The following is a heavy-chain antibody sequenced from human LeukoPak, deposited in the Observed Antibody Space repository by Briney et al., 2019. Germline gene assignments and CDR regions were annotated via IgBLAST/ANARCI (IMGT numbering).Heavy chain of an antibody. CDR3: ARDYERVYYYYYGMDV. CDR2: IYHSGST. V-gene: IGHV4-38-2*02. Sequence: PSETLSLTCAVSGYSISSGYYWGWIRQPPGKGLEWIGSIYHSGSTYYNPSLKSRVTISVDTSKNQFPLKLSSVTAADTAVYYCARDYERVYYYYYGMDVWGKGTTVTVSS. CDR1: GYSISSGYY. J-gene: IGHJ6*04. D-gene: IGHD3-16*01.